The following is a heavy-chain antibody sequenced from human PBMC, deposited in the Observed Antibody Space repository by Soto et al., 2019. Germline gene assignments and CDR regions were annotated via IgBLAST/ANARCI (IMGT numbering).Heavy chain of an antibody. CDR1: GYTFTSYG. CDR3: ARRVPGSYDILPGYSNYYMDV. D-gene: IGHD3-9*01. V-gene: IGHV1-18*01. CDR2: ISAYNGNT. Sequence: ASVKVSCKASGYTFTSYGISWVRQAPGQGLEWMGWISAYNGNTNYAQKLQGRVTMTTETSTSKAYKELRGLRSDDTAVYYCARRVPGSYDILPGYSNYYMDVWGKGTTVTVSS. J-gene: IGHJ6*03.